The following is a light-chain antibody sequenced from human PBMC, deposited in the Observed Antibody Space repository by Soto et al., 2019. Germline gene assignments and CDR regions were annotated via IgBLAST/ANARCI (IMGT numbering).Light chain of an antibody. CDR2: EVT. CDR3: SSFTSSLTLVI. J-gene: IGLJ2*01. CDR1: TSDVGGYNY. V-gene: IGLV2-14*01. Sequence: QSALSQPASVSGSPGQSITISCTGTTSDVGGYNYVSWYQQHPGRAPKLIIYEVTNRPSGLSNRFSGSKSGNTASLTISGLQAEDEADYYCSSFTSSLTLVIFGGGTQLTVL.